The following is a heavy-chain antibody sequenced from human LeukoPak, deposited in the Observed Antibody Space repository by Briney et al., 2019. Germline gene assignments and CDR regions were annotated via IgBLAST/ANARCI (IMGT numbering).Heavy chain of an antibody. CDR3: ARAPLRFLEWLAYFDY. CDR2: ISSSSSTI. CDR1: GFTFSSYS. D-gene: IGHD3-3*01. V-gene: IGHV3-48*01. J-gene: IGHJ4*02. Sequence: GGSLRLSCAASGFTFSSYSMNWVRQAPGKGLEWVSYISSSSSTIYYTDSVKGRFTISRDNSKNKLYLQMNSLRAEDTAVYYCARAPLRFLEWLAYFDYWGQGILVSVSS.